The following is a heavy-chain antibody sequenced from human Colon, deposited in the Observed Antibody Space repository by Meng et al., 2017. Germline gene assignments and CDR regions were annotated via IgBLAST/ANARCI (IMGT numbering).Heavy chain of an antibody. Sequence: VHLVQSGAEVKTPGSSVKISCEASGYTFTTFFLNWVRQTPDQGFEWLGRINPNSGVTNFAQKFQGRVTMTRDTSISTAYMELASLRSDDTGVYYCARMGAGAAFDFWGQGTLVTVSS. V-gene: IGHV1-2*05. CDR1: GYTFTTFF. CDR3: ARMGAGAAFDF. D-gene: IGHD1-26*01. J-gene: IGHJ4*02. CDR2: INPNSGVT.